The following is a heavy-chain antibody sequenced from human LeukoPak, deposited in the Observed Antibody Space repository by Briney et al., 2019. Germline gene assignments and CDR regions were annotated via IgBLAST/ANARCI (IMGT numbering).Heavy chain of an antibody. CDR2: IYYSGST. J-gene: IGHJ6*03. D-gene: IGHD6-13*01. CDR1: GGSISSYY. CDR3: ASRGGSWDYYYYMDV. V-gene: IGHV4-59*12. Sequence: SETLSLTCTVSGGSISSYYWSWIRQPPGKGLEWIGYIYYSGSTNYNPSLKSRVTISVDTSKNQFSLKLSSVTAADTAVYYCASRGGSWDYYYYMDVWGKGTTVTVSS.